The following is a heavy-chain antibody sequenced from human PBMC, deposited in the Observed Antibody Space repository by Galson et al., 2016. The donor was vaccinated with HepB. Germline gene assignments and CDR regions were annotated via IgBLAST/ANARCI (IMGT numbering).Heavy chain of an antibody. Sequence: SLRPSCAASGFTFSNHAMHWVRQAPGKGLEWVAVISYDGSNKYYADSVKGRFTISRDNSKNTLYLQMNSLRAEDTAVYYCAKGIAAAGTWSSFDYWDQGTLVTVSS. CDR3: AKGIAAAGTWSSFDY. CDR1: GFTFSNHA. CDR2: ISYDGSNK. D-gene: IGHD6-13*01. V-gene: IGHV3-30*18. J-gene: IGHJ4*02.